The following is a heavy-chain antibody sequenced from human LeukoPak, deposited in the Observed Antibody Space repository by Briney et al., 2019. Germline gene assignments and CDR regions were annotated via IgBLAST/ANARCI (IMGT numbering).Heavy chain of an antibody. CDR3: ATSDSGGVRGVIYFHAELFQH. CDR1: GYTLTELS. V-gene: IGHV1-24*01. Sequence: GASVKVSCKVSGYTLTELSMHWVRQAPGKGLEWMGGFDPEDGETIYAQKFQGRVTMTEDTSTDTAYMELSSLRSEDTAVYYCATSDSGGVRGVIYFHAELFQHWGQGTLVSVSS. J-gene: IGHJ1*01. D-gene: IGHD3-10*01. CDR2: FDPEDGET.